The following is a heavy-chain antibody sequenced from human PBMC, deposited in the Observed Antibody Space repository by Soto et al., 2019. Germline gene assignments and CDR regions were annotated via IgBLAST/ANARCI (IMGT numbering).Heavy chain of an antibody. Sequence: GASVKVSCKVSGYTLNELSMHWVRQAPGQRLEWMGWINAGNGNTKYSQKFQGRVTITRDTSASTAYMELSSLRSEDTAVYYCARAHSGYDLSDYWGQGTLVTVSS. CDR1: GYTLNELS. J-gene: IGHJ4*02. CDR2: INAGNGNT. CDR3: ARAHSGYDLSDY. V-gene: IGHV1-3*01. D-gene: IGHD5-12*01.